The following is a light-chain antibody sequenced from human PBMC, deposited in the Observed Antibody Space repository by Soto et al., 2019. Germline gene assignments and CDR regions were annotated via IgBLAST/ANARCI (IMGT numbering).Light chain of an antibody. CDR3: SSHTTYSTRI. V-gene: IGLV2-14*01. CDR2: EVS. Sequence: QSALTQPASVSGSLGQSIAISCTGTSSDIGSYNYVSWYQQHPGKAPKLIIHEVSNRPSGISDHFSGSKSGNTASLTISGLQADDEADYYCSSHTTYSTRIFGTGTKLTVL. J-gene: IGLJ1*01. CDR1: SSDIGSYNY.